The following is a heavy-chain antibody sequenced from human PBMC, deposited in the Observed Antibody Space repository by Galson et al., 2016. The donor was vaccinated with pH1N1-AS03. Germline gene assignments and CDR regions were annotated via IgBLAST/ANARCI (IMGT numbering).Heavy chain of an antibody. CDR2: LHPGGNT. CDR3: AGDEGFANGINV. J-gene: IGHJ6*02. D-gene: IGHD3-3*01. V-gene: IGHV3-66*02. Sequence: SLRLSCAATGFTVSSGYHMSWVRQAPGKGLEWVSVLHPGGNTYNADSGKGRFTIPSDKFENMVYLQMNSLRPEDTAVYYCAGDEGFANGINVWGQGTTVTVSS. CDR1: GFTVSSGY.